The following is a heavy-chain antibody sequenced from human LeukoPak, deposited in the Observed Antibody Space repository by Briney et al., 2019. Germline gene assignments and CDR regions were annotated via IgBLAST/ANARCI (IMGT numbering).Heavy chain of an antibody. D-gene: IGHD3-9*01. CDR1: GFTVSSNY. V-gene: IGHV3-66*01. J-gene: IGHJ4*02. CDR3: AISNYDILTGYSLFRDGSIPIFDY. CDR2: IYSGGST. Sequence: GGSLRLSCAASGFTVSSNYMSWVRQAPGKGLEWVSVIYSGGSTYYADSVKGRFTISRDNSKNTLYLQMNSLRAEDTAVYYCAISNYDILTGYSLFRDGSIPIFDYWGQGTLVTVSS.